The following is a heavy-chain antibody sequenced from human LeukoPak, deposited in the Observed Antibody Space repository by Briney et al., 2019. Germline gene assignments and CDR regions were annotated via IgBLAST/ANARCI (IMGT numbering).Heavy chain of an antibody. CDR3: AREITWHMDV. Sequence: SETLSLTCTVSGGSISSSNSYWGWIRQPPGKGLEWIGGIYYSGITYYKPSLKSRVTISVDTSRNQFSLKLSSVTAADTAVNYCAREITWHMDVWGKGTMVTVSS. CDR1: GGSISSSNSY. J-gene: IGHJ6*03. CDR2: IYYSGIT. D-gene: IGHD1-14*01. V-gene: IGHV4-39*07.